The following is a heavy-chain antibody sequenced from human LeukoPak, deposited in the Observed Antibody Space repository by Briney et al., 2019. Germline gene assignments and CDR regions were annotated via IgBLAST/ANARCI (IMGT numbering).Heavy chain of an antibody. V-gene: IGHV4-39*07. J-gene: IGHJ5*02. CDR2: IYYSGST. D-gene: IGHD6-19*01. CDR1: GGSISSSSYY. CDR3: ARVGIAVAGTVWFDP. Sequence: SETLSLTCTVSGGSISSSSYYWGWIRQPPGKGLEWIGSIYYSGSTYYNPSLKSRVTISVDTSKNQFSLKLSSVTAADTAVYYCARVGIAVAGTVWFDPWGQGTLVTVSS.